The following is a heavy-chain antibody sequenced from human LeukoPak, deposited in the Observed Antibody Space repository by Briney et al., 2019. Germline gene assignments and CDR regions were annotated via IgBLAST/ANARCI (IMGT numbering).Heavy chain of an antibody. V-gene: IGHV4-59*01. CDR2: IYYSGST. D-gene: IGHD5-18*01. Sequence: PSETPSLTCTVSDGSISNYYWSWIRQPPGKGLERIGYIYYSGSTNYNPSLKSRVTISVDTPKNQFSLKLSSVTAADTAVYYCARFRIQPLRWFDPWGQGTLVTVSS. CDR3: ARFRIQPLRWFDP. J-gene: IGHJ5*02. CDR1: DGSISNYY.